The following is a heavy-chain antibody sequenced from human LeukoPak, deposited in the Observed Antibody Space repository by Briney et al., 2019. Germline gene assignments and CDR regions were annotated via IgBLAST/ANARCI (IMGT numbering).Heavy chain of an antibody. D-gene: IGHD3-3*02. Sequence: ASVKVSCKASGYTFSDFYIHWVRQAPGQGLEYVGWITPKSGDTYSPQRFQGRITMTRDASISTAYMELSSLRSDDTAVYFCARVRLADERAWAYWGQGTLVTVSS. CDR1: GYTFSDFY. CDR3: ARVRLADERAWAY. J-gene: IGHJ4*02. CDR2: ITPKSGDT. V-gene: IGHV1-2*02.